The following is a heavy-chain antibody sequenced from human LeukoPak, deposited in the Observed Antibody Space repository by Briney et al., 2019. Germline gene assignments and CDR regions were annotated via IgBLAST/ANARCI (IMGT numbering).Heavy chain of an antibody. D-gene: IGHD5-18*01. CDR3: ARDLSGIAGYTYGRGIDY. Sequence: AGGSLRLSCAAAAFTFSSYRVNWVRQAAGKGLEWVSSNSSSSSSYKYYADSVKGRFTISRDNAKTSLYLQMNSLRAEDTAVYYCARDLSGIAGYTYGRGIDYWGQGTLVTVSS. CDR2: NSSSSSSYK. V-gene: IGHV3-21*01. CDR1: AFTFSSYR. J-gene: IGHJ4*02.